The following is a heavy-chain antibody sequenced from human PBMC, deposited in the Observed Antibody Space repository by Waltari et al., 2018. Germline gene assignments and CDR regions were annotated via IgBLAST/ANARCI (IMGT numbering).Heavy chain of an antibody. D-gene: IGHD6-19*01. J-gene: IGHJ3*02. Sequence: EVQLVESGGGLVKPGGSLILSCAASGITCSNYDIHWVRQGTGEGLEWVSAIGRGGDTYYSDSVRGRFTISRENAKNSLYLQMNTLRDGDTAVYFCATEVKDDISRGWAFDIWGQGTMVTVSS. V-gene: IGHV3-13*01. CDR1: GITCSNYD. CDR3: ATEVKDDISRGWAFDI. CDR2: IGRGGDT.